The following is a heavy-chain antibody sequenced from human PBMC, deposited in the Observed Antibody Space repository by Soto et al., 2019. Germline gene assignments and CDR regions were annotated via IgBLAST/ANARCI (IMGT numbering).Heavy chain of an antibody. V-gene: IGHV4-39*01. Sequence: SQTLSLTCTVSGGSISSSSYYWGWLRQPPGKRLERLGSIYYSGSTYYTPSLKSRVTISVDTSKNQFSLKLSSVTAADTAVYYCASLPYSYGSGSYYNRPGDYYYYGMDVWGQGTTVTVSS. CDR3: ASLPYSYGSGSYYNRPGDYYYYGMDV. D-gene: IGHD3-10*01. CDR1: GGSISSSSYY. CDR2: IYYSGST. J-gene: IGHJ6*02.